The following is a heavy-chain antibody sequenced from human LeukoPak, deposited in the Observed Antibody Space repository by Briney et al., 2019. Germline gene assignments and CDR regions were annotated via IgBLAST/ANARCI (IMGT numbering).Heavy chain of an antibody. Sequence: PGGSLRLSCAASGFTFSSYSMSWVRQAPGKGLEWVSAVTGSGGGTYYADSVKGRFTISGDNSKDTLYLQMNSLRADDTAVYYCAKDSPVLTIWGQGTMVTVSS. V-gene: IGHV3-23*01. D-gene: IGHD3-10*01. CDR2: VTGSGGGT. J-gene: IGHJ3*02. CDR3: AKDSPVLTI. CDR1: GFTFSSYS.